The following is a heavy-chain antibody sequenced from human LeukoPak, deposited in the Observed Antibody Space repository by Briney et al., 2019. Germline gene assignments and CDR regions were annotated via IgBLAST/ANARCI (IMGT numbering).Heavy chain of an antibody. CDR1: GGSISSYY. D-gene: IGHD4-11*01. J-gene: IGHJ4*02. V-gene: IGHV4-4*07. Sequence: PSETLSLTCTVSGGSISSYYWSWIRQPAGEGLEWIGRIYTSGSINYNPSLKSRVTISADKSKNQFSLKMSSVTAADTAVYYCAKSPPNSNYIDYWGQGTLVTVSS. CDR2: IYTSGSI. CDR3: AKSPPNSNYIDY.